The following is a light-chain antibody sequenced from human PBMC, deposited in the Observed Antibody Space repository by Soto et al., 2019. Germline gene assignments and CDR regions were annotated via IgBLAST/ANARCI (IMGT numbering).Light chain of an antibody. J-gene: IGLJ3*02. CDR3: CSYAGSSTPWV. Sequence: QSALTQPASVSGSPGQSITISCTGTSSDVGSYNLVSWYQQHPGKAPKRMIYEGSKRPSGVSNRFSGSKSGNTASLTISGLQAEDEADYYCCSYAGSSTPWVFGGGTKVTVL. CDR2: EGS. CDR1: SSDVGSYNL. V-gene: IGLV2-23*01.